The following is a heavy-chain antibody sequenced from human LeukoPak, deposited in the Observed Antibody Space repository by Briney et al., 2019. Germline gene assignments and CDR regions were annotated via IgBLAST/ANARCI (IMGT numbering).Heavy chain of an antibody. CDR2: IYYSGGT. J-gene: IGHJ5*02. CDR1: GGSISSGGYY. D-gene: IGHD3-22*01. CDR3: AREDSSGYPGWFDP. Sequence: PSQTLSLTCTVSGGSISSGGYYWSWIRQHPGKGLEWIGYIYYSGGTYYNPSLKSRVTISVDTSKNQFSLKLSSVTAADTAVYYCAREDSSGYPGWFDPWGQGTLVTVSS. V-gene: IGHV4-31*03.